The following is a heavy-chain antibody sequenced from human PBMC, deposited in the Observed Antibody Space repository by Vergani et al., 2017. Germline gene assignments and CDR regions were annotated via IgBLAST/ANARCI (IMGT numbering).Heavy chain of an antibody. V-gene: IGHV3-30*18. D-gene: IGHD2-8*01. J-gene: IGHJ6*02. CDR1: GFTFSSYG. CDR3: ANLYGPETNYYYYYYGMDV. CDR2: ISYDGSNK. Sequence: QVQLVESGGGVVQPGRSLRLSCAASGFTFSSYGMHWVRQAPGKGLEWVAVISYDGSNKYYADSVKGRFTISRDNSKNTLYLQMNSLRAEDTAVYYCANLYGPETNYYYYYYGMDVWGQGTTVTVSS.